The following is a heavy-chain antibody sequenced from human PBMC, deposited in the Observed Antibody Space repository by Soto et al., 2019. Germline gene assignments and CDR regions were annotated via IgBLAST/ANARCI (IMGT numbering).Heavy chain of an antibody. V-gene: IGHV4-34*01. CDR1: GGSFSGCY. Sequence: QVQLQQWGAGLLKPSETLSLTCAVYGGSFSGCYWSWIRQPPGKGLEWIGEINHSGSTNYNPSLKSRVTISVDTSKNQFSLKLSSVTAADTAVYYCARSRSSGWEGGAFDIWGQGTMVTVSS. D-gene: IGHD6-19*01. J-gene: IGHJ3*02. CDR2: INHSGST. CDR3: ARSRSSGWEGGAFDI.